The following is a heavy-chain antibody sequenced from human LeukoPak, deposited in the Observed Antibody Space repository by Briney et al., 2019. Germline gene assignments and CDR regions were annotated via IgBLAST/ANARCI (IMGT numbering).Heavy chain of an antibody. V-gene: IGHV3-11*01. CDR2: SSPSGSTT. Sequence: TAGGSLRLSCAASGFTFSDYYMNWIRQAPGKGLEWVAYSSPSGSTTYYADSVTGRFIISRDNAKNSLYLQMNSLRAEDTAVYYCAGEHSSSTGYYYGMDVWGQGTTVTVSS. D-gene: IGHD6-6*01. CDR3: AGEHSSSTGYYYGMDV. J-gene: IGHJ6*02. CDR1: GFTFSDYY.